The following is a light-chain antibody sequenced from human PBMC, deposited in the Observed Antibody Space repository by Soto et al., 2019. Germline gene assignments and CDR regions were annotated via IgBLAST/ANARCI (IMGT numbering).Light chain of an antibody. Sequence: QSVLTQPPSVSAAPGQRVTISCSGSSSNIGSNYVSWYQQLPGTAPKLLIYDNYKRPSGIPDRFSGSTSGTLATLAIAGLQTGDEADYYCDSWDNSLSVVLFGGGTKLTVL. CDR3: DSWDNSLSVVL. CDR2: DNY. V-gene: IGLV1-51*01. CDR1: SSNIGSNY. J-gene: IGLJ2*01.